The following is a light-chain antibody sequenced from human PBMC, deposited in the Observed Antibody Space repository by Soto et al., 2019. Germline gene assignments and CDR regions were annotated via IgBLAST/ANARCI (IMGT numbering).Light chain of an antibody. Sequence: DIQLTQSPSFLSASVGDRVTITCRASRGISSYLAWYQQKPGKAPKFLIYAASTLQSGVPSRFSGSGSGTEFTLTISSLQPEDFATYYCQQLNSYPTFGQGTKVEIK. V-gene: IGKV1-9*01. J-gene: IGKJ1*01. CDR3: QQLNSYPT. CDR2: AAS. CDR1: RGISSY.